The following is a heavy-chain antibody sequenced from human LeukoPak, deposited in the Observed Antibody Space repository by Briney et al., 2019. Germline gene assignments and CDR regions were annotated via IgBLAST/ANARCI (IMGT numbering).Heavy chain of an antibody. CDR2: IYYSGST. V-gene: IGHV4-59*01. D-gene: IGHD3-10*01. CDR3: ARRDHYYGSGSYYNASPDDAFDI. J-gene: IGHJ3*02. CDR1: GGSISSYY. Sequence: SETLSLTCTVSGGSISSYYWSWIRQPPGKGLEWIGYIYYSGSTNYNPSLKSRVTISVDTSKNQFSLKLGSVTAADTAVYYCARRDHYYGSGSYYNASPDDAFDIWGQGTMVTVSS.